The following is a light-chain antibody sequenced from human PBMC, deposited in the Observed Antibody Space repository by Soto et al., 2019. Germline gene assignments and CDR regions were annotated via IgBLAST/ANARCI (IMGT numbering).Light chain of an antibody. CDR2: DAS. Sequence: DIQMTQSPSTLSASVVDRVTITCRASQSISSWLAWYQQKPGKAPKLLIYDASSLESGVPSRFSGSGSGTEFTLTISSLQPDDFATYYCQQYNSYSYTFGQGTRLEI. J-gene: IGKJ5*01. V-gene: IGKV1-5*01. CDR1: QSISSW. CDR3: QQYNSYSYT.